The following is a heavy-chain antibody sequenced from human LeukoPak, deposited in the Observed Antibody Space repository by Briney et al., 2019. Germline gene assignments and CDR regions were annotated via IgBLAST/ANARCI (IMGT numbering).Heavy chain of an antibody. D-gene: IGHD6-19*01. CDR1: GFTFSSYS. J-gene: IGHJ6*03. V-gene: IGHV3-49*04. CDR3: TRDGRSGYSSGYYYYYMDV. Sequence: PGGSLRLSCAASGFTFSSYSMNWVRQAPGKGLEWVGFIRSKAYGGTTEYAASVKGRFTISRDDSKSIAYLQMNSLKTEDTAVYYCTRDGRSGYSSGYYYYYMDVWGKGTTVTIFS. CDR2: IRSKAYGGTT.